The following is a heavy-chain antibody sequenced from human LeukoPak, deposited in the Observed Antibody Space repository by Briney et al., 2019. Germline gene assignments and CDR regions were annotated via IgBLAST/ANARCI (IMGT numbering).Heavy chain of an antibody. CDR2: IYYSGST. CDR3: ARYANSPYYYYAMDV. Sequence: SETLSLTCTVSGGSIIGYYLSWIRQPPGKGLEWIGSIYYSGSTNYNPSLKSRVTISVETSMNQFSLKLSSVTAADTAVYYCARYANSPYYYYAMDVWGQGTTVTVSS. V-gene: IGHV4-59*12. CDR1: GGSIIGYY. D-gene: IGHD4/OR15-4a*01. J-gene: IGHJ6*02.